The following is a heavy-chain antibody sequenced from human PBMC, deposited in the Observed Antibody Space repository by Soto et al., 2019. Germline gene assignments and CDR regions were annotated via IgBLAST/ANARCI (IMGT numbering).Heavy chain of an antibody. V-gene: IGHV1-69*13. CDR1: GGTLSSYA. CDR2: IIPIFGTA. CDR3: ARTGIAVAGTVVWYYGMDV. Sequence: GASVKVSCKASGGTLSSYAISWVRQAPGQGLEWMGGIIPIFGTANYAQKFQGRVTITADESTSTAYMELSSLRSEDTAVYYCARTGIAVAGTVVWYYGMDVWGQGTTVTVSS. D-gene: IGHD6-19*01. J-gene: IGHJ6*02.